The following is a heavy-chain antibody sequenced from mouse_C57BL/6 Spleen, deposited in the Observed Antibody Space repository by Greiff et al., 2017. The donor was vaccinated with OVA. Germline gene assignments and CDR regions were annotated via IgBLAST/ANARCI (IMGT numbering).Heavy chain of an antibody. V-gene: IGHV3-6*01. CDR2: ISYDGSN. J-gene: IGHJ3*01. CDR3: ARDQGYYGNRGFAY. D-gene: IGHD1-1*01. CDR1: GYSITSGYY. Sequence: EVKVEESGPGLVKPSQSLSLTCSVTGYSITSGYYWNWIRQFPGNKLEWMGYISYDGSNNYNPSLKNRISITRDTSKNQFFLKLNSVTTEDTATYYCARDQGYYGNRGFAYWGQGTLVTVSA.